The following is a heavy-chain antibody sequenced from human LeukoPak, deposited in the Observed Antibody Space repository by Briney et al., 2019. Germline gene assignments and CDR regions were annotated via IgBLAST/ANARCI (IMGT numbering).Heavy chain of an antibody. Sequence: GGSLSLTCXASGFTFSSYAMSWVRQAPGKGLEWVSAISGSGGTTYAADSVKGRFTISRDNSKNTLYLQMNSLRAEDTAVYYCAKGVVGRVNRGTLYDYWGQGTLVTVSS. J-gene: IGHJ4*02. CDR2: ISGSGGTT. CDR3: AKGVVGRVNRGTLYDY. V-gene: IGHV3-23*01. CDR1: GFTFSSYA. D-gene: IGHD1-1*01.